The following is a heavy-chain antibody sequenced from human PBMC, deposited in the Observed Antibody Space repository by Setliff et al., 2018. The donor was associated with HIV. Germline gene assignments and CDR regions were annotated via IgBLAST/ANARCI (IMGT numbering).Heavy chain of an antibody. D-gene: IGHD6-13*01. J-gene: IGHJ1*01. CDR3: ATDPGYSSTWYSESFQH. V-gene: IGHV1-24*01. CDR2: FDPEDGET. Sequence: ASVKVSCKISGYTLTELSIHWVRQAPGKGLEWMANFDPEDGETFYAQKFQGRLTMTEDTSTDTAYMELSSLRSDDTAMYYCATDPGYSSTWYSESFQHWGQGTVVTVPS. CDR1: GYTLTELS.